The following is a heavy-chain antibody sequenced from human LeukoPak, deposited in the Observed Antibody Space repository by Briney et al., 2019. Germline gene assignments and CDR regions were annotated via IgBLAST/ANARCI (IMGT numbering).Heavy chain of an antibody. CDR1: GGSISSYY. Sequence: SETLSPTCTVSGGSISSYYWSWIRQPPGKGLEWIGYIYYSGSTNYNPSLKSRVTISVDTSKNQFSLKLSSVTAADTAVYYCARDPNLDYWGQGTLVTVSS. J-gene: IGHJ4*02. CDR3: ARDPNLDY. CDR2: IYYSGST. V-gene: IGHV4-59*01.